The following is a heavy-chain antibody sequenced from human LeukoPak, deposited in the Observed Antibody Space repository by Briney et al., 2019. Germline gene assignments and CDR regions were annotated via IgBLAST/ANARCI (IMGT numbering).Heavy chain of an antibody. D-gene: IGHD3-9*01. Sequence: PGESLRLSCAASGFTFSSYSMNWVRQDPRKGLVWVSRINGDGRNINYADSVRGRFTISRDNAKNTLYLQMNTLRVEDTAVYYCTRDLMDYDVSTGLHHYYMDVWGQGTTVTVSS. J-gene: IGHJ6*02. CDR3: TRDLMDYDVSTGLHHYYMDV. V-gene: IGHV3-74*01. CDR2: INGDGRNI. CDR1: GFTFSSYS.